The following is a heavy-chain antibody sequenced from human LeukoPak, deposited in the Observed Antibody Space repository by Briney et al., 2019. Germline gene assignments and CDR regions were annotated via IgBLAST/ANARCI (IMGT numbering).Heavy chain of an antibody. CDR3: TRAPYSNYVNLDY. V-gene: IGHV3-49*04. J-gene: IGHJ4*02. CDR1: VFSFGEYA. D-gene: IGHD4-11*01. Sequence: GGSLRLSCTASVFSFGEYAMSWVRQAPGKGLEWVGFIRSKAFGGTTEYAASVKGRFTISRDDSKSIAYLQMNSLKTEDTAVYYCTRAPYSNYVNLDYWGQGTLVTVSS. CDR2: IRSKAFGGTT.